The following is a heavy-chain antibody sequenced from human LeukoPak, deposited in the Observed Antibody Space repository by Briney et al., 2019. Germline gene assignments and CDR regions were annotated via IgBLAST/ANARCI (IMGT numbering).Heavy chain of an antibody. J-gene: IGHJ4*02. CDR2: ASDRGGSS. V-gene: IGHV3-23*01. Sequence: SLRLSCGLSWIILSNYGMMGVRQARGKGVEGFASASDRGGSSKYAHSVKGRFTISRDNPTNTLYLQMNSVRAEHTAVYFCATRGVVIRVILVGFHKEAYYFDSWGQGALVTVSS. D-gene: IGHD3-22*01. CDR3: ATRGVVIRVILVGFHKEAYYFDS. CDR1: WIILSNYG.